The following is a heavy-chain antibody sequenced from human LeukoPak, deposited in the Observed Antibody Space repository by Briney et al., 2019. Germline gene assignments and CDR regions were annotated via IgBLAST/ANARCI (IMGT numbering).Heavy chain of an antibody. Sequence: GASVTVSCKASGYTFTGYYMHWVRQAPGQGLEWMGWINPNSGGTNYAQKFQGRATMTRDTSISTAYMELSRLRSDDTAVYYCARGKRARWLQAYYFDYWGQGTLVTVSS. CDR1: GYTFTGYY. CDR2: INPNSGGT. J-gene: IGHJ4*02. D-gene: IGHD5-24*01. CDR3: ARGKRARWLQAYYFDY. V-gene: IGHV1-2*02.